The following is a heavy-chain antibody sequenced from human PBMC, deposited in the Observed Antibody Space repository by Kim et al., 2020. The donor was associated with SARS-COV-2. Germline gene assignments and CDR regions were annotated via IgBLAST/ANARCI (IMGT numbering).Heavy chain of an antibody. CDR1: GFAFSSYW. V-gene: IGHV3-74*01. CDR3: GLYIVAHYGMDV. J-gene: IGHJ6*02. D-gene: IGHD5-12*01. Sequence: GGSLRLSCAASGFAFSSYWMHWVRQAPGKGLVWVSRINSDGSSTNYADSVKGRFTISRDNAKNMLYLQMNSLRAEDTAVYYCGLYIVAHYGMDVWGQGTTVTVSS. CDR2: INSDGSST.